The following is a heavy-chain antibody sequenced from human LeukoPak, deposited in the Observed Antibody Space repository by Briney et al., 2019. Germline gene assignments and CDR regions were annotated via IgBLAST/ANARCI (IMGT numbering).Heavy chain of an antibody. CDR3: ARLDILVPRAVEWFDP. V-gene: IGHV4-4*07. Sequence: PSETLSLACIVSGDSISGKYWSWIRRPAGKGLEWLGRIYSSGTTDYSPSLMSRVTMSLDTSKNHISLRLRSVTAADTAVYYCARLDILVPRAVEWFDPWGQGTVVTVSS. D-gene: IGHD2-2*01. CDR1: GDSISGKY. CDR2: IYSSGTT. J-gene: IGHJ5*01.